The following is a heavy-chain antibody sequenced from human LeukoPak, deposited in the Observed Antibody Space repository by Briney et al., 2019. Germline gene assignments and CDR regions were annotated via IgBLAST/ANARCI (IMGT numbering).Heavy chain of an antibody. CDR2: INHSGST. V-gene: IGHV4-34*01. CDR1: GGSFSGYY. CDR3: ARSRRGTVTPRY. Sequence: SETLSLTCAVYGGSFSGYYWSWIRQPPGKGLEWIGEINHSGSTNYNPSLKSRVTISVDTSKNQFSLKLSSVTAADTAVYYCARSRRGTVTPRYWGQGTLVTVSS. D-gene: IGHD4-17*01. J-gene: IGHJ4*02.